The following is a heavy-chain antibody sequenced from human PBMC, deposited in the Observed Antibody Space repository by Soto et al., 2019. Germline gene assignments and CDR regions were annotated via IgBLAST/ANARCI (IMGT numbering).Heavy chain of an antibody. CDR2: ISSSSSYI. Sequence: EGSLRLSCAASGFTFSSYSMNWVRQAPGKGLEWVSSISSSSSYIYYADSVKGRFTISRDNAKNSLYLQMNSLRAEDTAVYYCARSGDSSGYCYYFDYWGQGTLVIVSS. D-gene: IGHD3-22*01. CDR1: GFTFSSYS. J-gene: IGHJ4*02. V-gene: IGHV3-21*01. CDR3: ARSGDSSGYCYYFDY.